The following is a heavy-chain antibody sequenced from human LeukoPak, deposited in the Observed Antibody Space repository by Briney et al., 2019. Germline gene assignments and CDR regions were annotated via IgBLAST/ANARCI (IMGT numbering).Heavy chain of an antibody. J-gene: IGHJ4*02. CDR2: IGAGSAYT. CDR1: GFSFSIHG. CDR3: VQDFWATTGY. D-gene: IGHD4-17*01. Sequence: GGSLRLSCAASGFSFSIHGMSWVRQAPGKGLEWVSAIGAGSAYTEYADSVKGRFTISRDDSKNTLLPQMYSLRAEDTAVYYCVQDFWATTGYWGQGTLVTVSS. V-gene: IGHV3-23*01.